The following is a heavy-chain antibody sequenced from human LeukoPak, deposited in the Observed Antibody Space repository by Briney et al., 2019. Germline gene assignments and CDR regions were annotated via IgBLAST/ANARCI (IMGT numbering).Heavy chain of an antibody. V-gene: IGHV3-21*01. CDR3: ARNTPDIFLEG. CDR2: ISSSSSYI. Sequence: PGGSLRLSCAASGFTFSTCTMSWVRQAPGKGLEWVSSISSSSSYIYYADSVKGRFTISRDNAKNSLYLQMNSLRAEDTAVYYCARNTPDIFLEGWGRGTLVTVSS. J-gene: IGHJ4*02. CDR1: GFTFSTCT. D-gene: IGHD3-9*01.